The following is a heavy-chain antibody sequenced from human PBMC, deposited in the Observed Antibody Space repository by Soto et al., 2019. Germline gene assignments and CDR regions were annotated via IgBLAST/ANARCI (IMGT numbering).Heavy chain of an antibody. CDR2: MYNTGST. J-gene: IGHJ6*02. CDR3: ARDLWGYCGTDCYPLDV. D-gene: IGHD2-21*02. CDR1: GGSISNSY. Sequence: SETLSLTCTVSGGSISNSYWSWIRQSPVRGLEWIGYMYNTGSTVYNPSFKSRVTISVDTSKNQFSLKLNSVTAADTAVYYCARDLWGYCGTDCYPLDVWGQGTTVTVSS. V-gene: IGHV4-59*01.